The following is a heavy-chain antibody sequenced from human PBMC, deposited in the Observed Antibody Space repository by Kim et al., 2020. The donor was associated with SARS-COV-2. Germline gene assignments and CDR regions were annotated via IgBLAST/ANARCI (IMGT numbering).Heavy chain of an antibody. J-gene: IGHJ6*02. Sequence: SQTLSLTCAISGDSVSSNSAAWNWIRQSPSRGLEWLGRTYYRSKWYNDYAVSVKSRITINPDTSKNQFSLQLNSVTPEDTAVYYCARDCSSTSCYRHNVVYYYGMDVWGQGTTVTVSS. CDR1: GDSVSSNSAA. D-gene: IGHD2-2*01. CDR3: ARDCSSTSCYRHNVVYYYGMDV. CDR2: TYYRSKWYN. V-gene: IGHV6-1*01.